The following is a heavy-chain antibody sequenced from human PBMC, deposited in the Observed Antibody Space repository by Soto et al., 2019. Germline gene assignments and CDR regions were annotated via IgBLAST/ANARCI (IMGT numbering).Heavy chain of an antibody. CDR1: GYSFTNND. CDR3: ARMGTFGSLNWFDP. D-gene: IGHD3-16*01. CDR2: MNPGSGDT. Sequence: ASVKVSCRASGYSFTNNDVTKMRQATGQGLEWMGWMNPGSGDTGYAQKFQGRVTMTRDISIATAYMELSSLRSDDTAIYYCARMGTFGSLNWFDPWGQGTLVTVSS. J-gene: IGHJ5*02. V-gene: IGHV1-8*02.